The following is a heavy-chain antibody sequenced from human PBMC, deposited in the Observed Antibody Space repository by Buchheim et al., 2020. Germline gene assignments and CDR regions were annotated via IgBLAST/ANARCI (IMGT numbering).Heavy chain of an antibody. D-gene: IGHD2-15*01. CDR3: ASHHCSGGSCLSYNWFDP. CDR1: GFTFSSYE. CDR2: ISSSGSTI. Sequence: EVQLVESGGGLVQPGGSLRLSCAASGFTFSSYEMNWVRQAPGKGLEWVSYISSSGSTIYYADSVKGRFTISSDNAKNSLYLQMNSLRAEDTAVYYCASHHCSGGSCLSYNWFDPWGQGTL. J-gene: IGHJ5*02. V-gene: IGHV3-48*03.